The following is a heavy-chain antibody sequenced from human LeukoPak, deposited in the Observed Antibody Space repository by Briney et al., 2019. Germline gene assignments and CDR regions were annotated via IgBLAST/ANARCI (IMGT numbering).Heavy chain of an antibody. J-gene: IGHJ4*02. D-gene: IGHD2-15*01. CDR3: TRSAAGVVGAADY. CDR2: IYYSGST. CDR1: GGSISNYY. V-gene: IGHV4-59*01. Sequence: SETLSLTCTVSGGSISNYYWSWIRQPPGKELEWIGYIYYSGSTNYNPSFKSRVTISVDTSKNQFSLSLNSVTAADTAVYYRTRSAAGVVGAADYWGQGTLVTVSS.